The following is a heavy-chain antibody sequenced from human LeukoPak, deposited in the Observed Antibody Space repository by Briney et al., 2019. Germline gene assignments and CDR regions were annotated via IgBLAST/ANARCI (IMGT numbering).Heavy chain of an antibody. CDR1: GFIVSGNF. CDR3: ARGFPPAH. Sequence: AGGSLRLSCAASGFIVSGNFMNWVRQAPGKGLEWVSILYAGGTTSYTDSVKGRFTISRDSSKTTLYLQMKSLRAEDTAVYYCARGFPPAHWGQGTLVTVSS. D-gene: IGHD3-10*01. J-gene: IGHJ4*02. V-gene: IGHV3-53*01. CDR2: LYAGGTT.